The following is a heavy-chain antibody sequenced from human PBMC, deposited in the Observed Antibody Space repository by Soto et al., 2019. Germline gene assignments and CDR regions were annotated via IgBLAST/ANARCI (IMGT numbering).Heavy chain of an antibody. CDR1: GGSISSGDYY. CDR2: IYYSGST. D-gene: IGHD2-21*01. CDR3: ARESGPGEHIGYYYGMDV. Sequence: QVQLQESGPGLVKPSQTLSLTCTVSGGSISSGDYYWSWIRQPPGKGLEWIGYIYYSGSTYYNPSLKRRVTIPVDTSKNQFALKLSSVTAADTAVYYGARESGPGEHIGYYYGMDVWGQGTTVTVSS. J-gene: IGHJ6*02. V-gene: IGHV4-30-4*01.